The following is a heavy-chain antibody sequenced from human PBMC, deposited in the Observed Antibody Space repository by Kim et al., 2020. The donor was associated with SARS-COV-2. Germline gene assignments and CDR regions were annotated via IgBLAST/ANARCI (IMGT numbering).Heavy chain of an antibody. CDR2: INPNSGGT. CDR1: GYTFTGYY. J-gene: IGHJ5*02. D-gene: IGHD4-17*01. Sequence: ASVKVSCKASGYTFTGYYMHWVRQAPGQGLEWMGWINPNSGGTNYAQKFQGRVTMTRDTSISTAYMELSRLRSDDTAVYYCARDTIILKGYGDYAKWFDPWGQGTLVTVSS. CDR3: ARDTIILKGYGDYAKWFDP. V-gene: IGHV1-2*02.